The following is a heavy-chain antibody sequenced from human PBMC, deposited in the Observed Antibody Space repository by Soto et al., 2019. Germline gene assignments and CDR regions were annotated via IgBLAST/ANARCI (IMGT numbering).Heavy chain of an antibody. CDR2: INPNSGGT. CDR3: ARVPTSSAGGRYYGMDV. D-gene: IGHD2-15*01. V-gene: IGHV1-2*04. J-gene: IGHJ6*02. CDR1: GYTFTGYY. Sequence: ASVKVSCKASGYTFTGYYMHWVRQAPGQGLEWMGWINPNSGGTNYAQKFQGWVTMTRDTSISTAYMELSRLRSDDTAVYYCARVPTSSAGGRYYGMDVWGQGTTVTVSS.